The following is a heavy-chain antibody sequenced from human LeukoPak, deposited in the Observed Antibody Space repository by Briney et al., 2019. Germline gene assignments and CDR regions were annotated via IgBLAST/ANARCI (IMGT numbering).Heavy chain of an antibody. CDR2: IKQDGREK. CDR1: GFTFSTYW. D-gene: IGHD4-23*01. Sequence: PGGSLRLSCAASGFTFSTYWMTWVRQAPGKGLEWVAHIKQDGREKNYVDSVKGRFTISRDNAKNSLYLQMNSLRGDDTSVYYFARDLGGARFDPWGQGTLVTVSS. V-gene: IGHV3-7*01. CDR3: ARDLGGARFDP. J-gene: IGHJ5*02.